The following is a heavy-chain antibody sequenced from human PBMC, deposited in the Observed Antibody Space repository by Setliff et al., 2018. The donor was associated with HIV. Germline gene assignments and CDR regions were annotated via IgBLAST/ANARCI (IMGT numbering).Heavy chain of an antibody. CDR2: IYHSGTT. Sequence: SETLSLTCTVSGSFINSDYWGWIRQPPGKGLEWIGSIYHSGTTYYNPSLKSRVTISVATSKNQFSLRLSSVTAADTAVYYCARHSGSGYYLIDPWGQGTLVTVPQ. CDR1: GSFINSDY. J-gene: IGHJ5*02. V-gene: IGHV4-38-2*02. D-gene: IGHD3-22*01. CDR3: ARHSGSGYYLIDP.